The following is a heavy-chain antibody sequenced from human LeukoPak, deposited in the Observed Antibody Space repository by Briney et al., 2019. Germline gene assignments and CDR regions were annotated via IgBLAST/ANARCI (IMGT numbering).Heavy chain of an antibody. Sequence: ASVTVSCKASGYTFTGYYMHWVRQAPGQGLEWMGWINPNSGGTNYAQKFQGRVTLTRDTSISTAYMELSSLRSDDTAVYYCARDERYDSSGYPFDYWGQGTLVTVSS. CDR3: ARDERYDSSGYPFDY. J-gene: IGHJ4*02. CDR2: INPNSGGT. D-gene: IGHD3-22*01. V-gene: IGHV1-2*02. CDR1: GYTFTGYY.